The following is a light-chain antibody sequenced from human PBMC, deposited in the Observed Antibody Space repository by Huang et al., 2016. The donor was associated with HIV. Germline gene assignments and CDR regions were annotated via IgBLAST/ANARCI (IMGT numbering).Light chain of an antibody. CDR3: QQYYSSPFT. CDR1: QTILHDSDSRNY. Sequence: DIVMTQSPDSLAVSLGERATINCKSSQTILHDSDSRNYLAWYQQKPGQPPKLFMHWASIRKSGVPDRFIGSGSGTDFTLTISSLQAEDVAVYYCQQYYSSPFTFGPGTNVDI. J-gene: IGKJ3*01. V-gene: IGKV4-1*01. CDR2: WAS.